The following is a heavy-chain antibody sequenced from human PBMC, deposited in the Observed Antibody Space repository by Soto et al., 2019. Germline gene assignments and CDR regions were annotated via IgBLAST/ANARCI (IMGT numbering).Heavy chain of an antibody. V-gene: IGHV1-3*05. D-gene: IGHD3-22*01. CDR2: INAGNGNT. J-gene: IGHJ4*02. Sequence: QVQLVQSGAEEKKPGASVKVSCKASGYTFTSYAMHSLRQAPGQRLEWMGWINAGNGNTKYSQKFQGRVTSTSDTYASTAYMELSRLRSEDTAVYYCARSSGYYLIDDYWGQGTLVTVSS. CDR3: ARSSGYYLIDDY. CDR1: GYTFTSYA.